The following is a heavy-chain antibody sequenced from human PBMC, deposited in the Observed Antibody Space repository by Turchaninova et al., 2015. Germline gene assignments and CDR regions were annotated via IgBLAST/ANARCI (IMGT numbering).Heavy chain of an antibody. Sequence: EVQLLQSGAEVQKPGESLKISCEGSADSFSIDCIGWARQMPGKGLEWMWIIYPGDSDTRYSPSFQGQVTISADKSISTAYLQWSSLKGSDTAMYYCARPSGSYVDSWGQGTLVTVSS. CDR3: ARPSGSYVDS. D-gene: IGHD3-10*01. V-gene: IGHV5-51*01. CDR1: ADSFSIDC. CDR2: IYPGDSDT. J-gene: IGHJ5*01.